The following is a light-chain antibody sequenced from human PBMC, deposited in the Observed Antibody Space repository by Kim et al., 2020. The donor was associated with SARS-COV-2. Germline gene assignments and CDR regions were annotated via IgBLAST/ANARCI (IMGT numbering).Light chain of an antibody. CDR3: AAWDDSLSYV. Sequence: ELTQPPSASGTPGQRVTISCSGSSSNIGSNYVYWYQQLPGTAPKLLIYRNNQRPSGVPDRFSGSKSGTSASLAISGLRSEDEADYYCAAWDDSLSYV. CDR2: RNN. V-gene: IGLV1-47*01. CDR1: SSNIGSNY. J-gene: IGLJ1*01.